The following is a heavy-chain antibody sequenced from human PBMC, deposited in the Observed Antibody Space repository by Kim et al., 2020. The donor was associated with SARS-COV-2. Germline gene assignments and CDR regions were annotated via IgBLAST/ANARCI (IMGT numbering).Heavy chain of an antibody. CDR3: ARAGSAMVFLDY. CDR1: GGSISGYY. CDR2: IYYTGVA. D-gene: IGHD5-18*01. Sequence: SETLSLTCTVSGGSISGYYWSWIRQPPGKGLEWIGYIYYTGVANYNPSLKSRVTSSVDTSKHQFSLRLSSVTAADTAVYYCARAGSAMVFLDYWGQGTLVTVSS. V-gene: IGHV4-59*13. J-gene: IGHJ4*02.